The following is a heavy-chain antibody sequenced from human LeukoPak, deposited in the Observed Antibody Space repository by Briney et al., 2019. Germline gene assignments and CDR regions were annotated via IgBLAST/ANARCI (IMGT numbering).Heavy chain of an antibody. CDR3: ARRPYYYDSSGYYCYY. Sequence: APVKVSCKASGYTFTSYGISCVRQAPGDGLEWMGWVSALTGKTKYTQKLQGTVTMTTDTSPSPAHSGRRGLRSDDTGLCYCARRPYYYDSSGYYCYYWGQGNVVSVS. CDR2: VSALTGKT. D-gene: IGHD3-22*01. J-gene: IGHJ4*02. CDR1: GYTFTSYG. V-gene: IGHV1-18*01.